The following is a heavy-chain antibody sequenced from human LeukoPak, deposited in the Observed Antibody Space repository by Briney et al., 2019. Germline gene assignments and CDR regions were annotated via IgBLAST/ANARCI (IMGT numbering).Heavy chain of an antibody. J-gene: IGHJ4*02. CDR3: AKERGYCSGGSCYDSLDY. CDR2: ISYDGSNK. D-gene: IGHD2-15*01. V-gene: IGHV3-30-3*01. Sequence: PGRSLRLSCAASGFTFSSYAMHWVCQAPGKGLEWVAVISYDGSNKYYADSVKGRFTISRDNSKNTLYLQMNSLRAEDTAVYYCAKERGYCSGGSCYDSLDYWGQGTLVTVSS. CDR1: GFTFSSYA.